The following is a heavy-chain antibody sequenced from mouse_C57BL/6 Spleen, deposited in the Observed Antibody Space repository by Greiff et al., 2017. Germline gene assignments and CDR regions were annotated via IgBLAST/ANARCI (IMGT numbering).Heavy chain of an antibody. CDR2: INPNNGGT. V-gene: IGHV1-26*01. CDR1: GYTFTDYY. CDR3: ARPYYGSRYGLAY. Sequence: VQLQQSGPELVKPGASVKISCKASGYTFTDYYMNWVKQSHGKSLEWIGDINPNNGGTSYNQKFKGKATLTVDKSSSTAYMELRSLTSEDSAVYYSARPYYGSRYGLAYRGARALVTQSA. D-gene: IGHD1-1*01. J-gene: IGHJ3*01.